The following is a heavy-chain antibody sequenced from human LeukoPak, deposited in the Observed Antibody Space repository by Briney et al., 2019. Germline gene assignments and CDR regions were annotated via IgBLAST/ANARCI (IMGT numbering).Heavy chain of an antibody. D-gene: IGHD3-3*01. CDR3: ARVFGYYYYYLDV. CDR1: GFTISSFY. CDR2: IDKDGNEE. V-gene: IGHV3-7*04. J-gene: IGHJ6*03. Sequence: PGGSLRLSCAATGFTISSFYMNWVRQAPGKGLEWVATIDKDGNEEHYVESVKGRFTISRDNARNSVYLEMNSLRAEDTAVYYCARVFGYYYYYLDVWGEGTPVIIS.